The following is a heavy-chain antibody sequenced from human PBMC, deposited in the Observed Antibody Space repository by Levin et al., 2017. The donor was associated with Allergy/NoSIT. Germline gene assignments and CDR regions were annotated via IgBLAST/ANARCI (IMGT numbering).Heavy chain of an antibody. CDR1: GFTFSSYG. Sequence: GGSLRLSCAASGFTFSSYGMHWVRQPPDKGLEWVAVIWYDGSNKYYADSVKGRFTISRDNSKNTLYLQMNSLRAEDTAVYYCARVLSGNPDYWGQGTLVTVSS. CDR3: ARVLSGNPDY. V-gene: IGHV3-33*01. D-gene: IGHD4-23*01. J-gene: IGHJ4*02. CDR2: IWYDGSNK.